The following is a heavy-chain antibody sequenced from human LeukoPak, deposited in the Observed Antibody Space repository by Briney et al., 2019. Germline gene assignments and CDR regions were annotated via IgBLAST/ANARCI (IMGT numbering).Heavy chain of an antibody. CDR3: ARDREGQLLWFGELGY. D-gene: IGHD3-10*01. J-gene: IGHJ4*02. CDR2: INWDGSTT. Sequence: GGSLRLSCAASGFVFDDYGMSWVRQAPGKGLEWVSAINWDGSTTSYADSVKGRFTISRDKAKKSLYLQMYSLRAEDTALYYCARDREGQLLWFGELGYWGQGSLVTVSS. V-gene: IGHV3-20*04. CDR1: GFVFDDYG.